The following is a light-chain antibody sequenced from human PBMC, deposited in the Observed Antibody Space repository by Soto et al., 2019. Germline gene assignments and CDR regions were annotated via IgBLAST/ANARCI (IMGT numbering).Light chain of an antibody. CDR3: AAWDDSPNGYV. CDR1: ISNIGSNS. V-gene: IGLV1-44*01. Sequence: QSVLTQPPSASGTPGQRVTISCSGSISNIGSNSVNWYQQLPGTVPKLLIYSNDRRPSGVPDRFSGSKSGTSASLAISGLQSEDEADYYCAAWDDSPNGYVFGTGTKVTVL. J-gene: IGLJ1*01. CDR2: SND.